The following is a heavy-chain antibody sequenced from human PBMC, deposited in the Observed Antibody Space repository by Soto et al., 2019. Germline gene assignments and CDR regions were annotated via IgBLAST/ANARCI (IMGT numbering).Heavy chain of an antibody. CDR3: ARGTIAEPGSDY. D-gene: IGHD6-13*01. V-gene: IGHV3-7*05. CDR1: GFTFSSYW. Sequence: GGSLRLSCVGSGFTFSSYWLNWVRQAPGKGLEWVADINQDESEKKYVDSVKGRFTISRANAKNSLFLQMNSLSVEDTAVYYCARGTIAEPGSDYWGQGTLVTVSS. CDR2: INQDESEK. J-gene: IGHJ4*02.